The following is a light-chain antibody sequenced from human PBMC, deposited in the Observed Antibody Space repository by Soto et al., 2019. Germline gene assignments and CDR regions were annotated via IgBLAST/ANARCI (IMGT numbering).Light chain of an antibody. CDR1: QHVRGY. J-gene: IGKJ1*01. V-gene: IGKV3-15*01. CDR3: QQYYNWPRT. Sequence: EIVMPQSPATVSVSPGGRATLSCRASQHVRGYLAWYQQKPGQAPSVLIYGASNRATGIPASFSGSGSGTDFTLTISSLQSEDFAVYYCQQYYNWPRTFGQGTK. CDR2: GAS.